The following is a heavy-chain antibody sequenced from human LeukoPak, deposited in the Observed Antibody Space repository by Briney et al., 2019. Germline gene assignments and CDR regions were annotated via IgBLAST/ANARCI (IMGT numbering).Heavy chain of an antibody. CDR1: GYTFTSYD. Sequence: SVKVSCKASGYTFTSYDINWVRQATGQGLEWMGRIIPILGIANYAQKFQGRVTITADKSTSTAYMELSSLRSEDTAVYYCARGPYLLRYFDYWGQGTLVTVSS. CDR2: IIPILGIA. CDR3: ARGPYLLRYFDY. V-gene: IGHV1-69*04. J-gene: IGHJ4*02. D-gene: IGHD2-21*01.